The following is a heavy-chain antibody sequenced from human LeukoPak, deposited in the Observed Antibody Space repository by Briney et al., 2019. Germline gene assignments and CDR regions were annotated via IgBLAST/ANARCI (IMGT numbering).Heavy chain of an antibody. D-gene: IGHD6-6*01. CDR2: INHSGST. CDR3: ARRPGYYYYYMDV. CDR1: GGSFSGYY. J-gene: IGHJ6*03. V-gene: IGHV4-34*01. Sequence: PSETLSLTCAVYGGSFSGYYWSWIRQPPGKGLEWIGEINHSGSTNYNPSLKSRVTISVDASKNQFSLKLNSVTAADTAVYYCARRPGYYYYYMDVWGKGTTVTISS.